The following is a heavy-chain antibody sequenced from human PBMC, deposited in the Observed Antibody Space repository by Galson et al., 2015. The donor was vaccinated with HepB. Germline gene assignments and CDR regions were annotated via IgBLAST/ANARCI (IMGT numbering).Heavy chain of an antibody. Sequence: SLRLSCAASGFTFGIYWMHWVRQPPGGGPVWVSHINPDGTNVRYADSVKGRFTISRDNAKNTLYLKMNSLTDEDTAVYYCPHDSDAPNYWGQGTMVTVSS. CDR2: INPDGTNV. J-gene: IGHJ4*02. CDR1: GFTFGIYW. CDR3: PHDSDAPNY. D-gene: IGHD3-22*01. V-gene: IGHV3-74*01.